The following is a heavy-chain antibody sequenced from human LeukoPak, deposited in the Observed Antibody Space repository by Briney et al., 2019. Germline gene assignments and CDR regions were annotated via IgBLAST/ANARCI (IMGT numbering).Heavy chain of an antibody. CDR1: GFTFSSYA. J-gene: IGHJ4*02. V-gene: IGHV3-23*01. D-gene: IGHD6-13*01. CDR3: AKDSDRDIAAAYFDY. CDR2: ISGSGGST. Sequence: GGSLRLSCAASGFTFSSYAMSWVRQAPGKGLESVSAISGSGGSTYYADSVKGRFTISRDNSKNTLYLQMNSLRAEDTAVYYCAKDSDRDIAAAYFDYWGQGTLVTVSS.